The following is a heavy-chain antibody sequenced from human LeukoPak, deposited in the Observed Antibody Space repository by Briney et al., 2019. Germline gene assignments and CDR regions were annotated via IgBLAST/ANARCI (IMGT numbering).Heavy chain of an antibody. D-gene: IGHD5-18*01. CDR1: GYTFTSYD. J-gene: IGHJ4*02. CDR3: ARVVRGYNYGYEVSIYSDY. CDR2: MNPNSGNT. V-gene: IGHV1-8*01. Sequence: GASVKVSCKASGYTFTSYDINWARQATGQGLEWMGWMNPNSGNTGYAQKFQGRVTMTRNTSISTAYMELSSLRSEDTAVYYCARVVRGYNYGYEVSIYSDYWGQGTLVTVSS.